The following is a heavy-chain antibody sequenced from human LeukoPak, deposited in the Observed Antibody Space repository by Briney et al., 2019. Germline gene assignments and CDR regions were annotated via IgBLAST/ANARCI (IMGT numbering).Heavy chain of an antibody. CDR1: GGSISSSSYY. CDR2: IYYSGST. J-gene: IGHJ6*02. V-gene: IGHV4-39*01. D-gene: IGHD3-3*01. Sequence: PSETLSLTCTVSGGSISSSSYYWGWIRQPPGKGLEWIGSIYYSGSTYYNPSLKSRVTISVDTSKNQFSLKLSSVTAADTAVYYCARTYYYDFWSGYSADYYYGMDVWGQGTTVTVSS. CDR3: ARTYYYDFWSGYSADYYYGMDV.